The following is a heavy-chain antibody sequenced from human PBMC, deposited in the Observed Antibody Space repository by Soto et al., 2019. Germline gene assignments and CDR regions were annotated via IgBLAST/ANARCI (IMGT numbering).Heavy chain of an antibody. J-gene: IGHJ6*02. V-gene: IGHV4-31*03. CDR3: ARGSLWKWELLGVRMDV. CDR2: IYYSGST. CDR1: GGSISSGGYY. Sequence: QVQLQESGPGLVKPSQTLSLTCTVSGGSISSGGYYWSWIRQHPGKGLEWIGYIYYSGSTYYNPSLRLRVTISVDTSKNQFSLKLSSVTAADTAVYYCARGSLWKWELLGVRMDVWGQGTTVTVSS. D-gene: IGHD1-26*01.